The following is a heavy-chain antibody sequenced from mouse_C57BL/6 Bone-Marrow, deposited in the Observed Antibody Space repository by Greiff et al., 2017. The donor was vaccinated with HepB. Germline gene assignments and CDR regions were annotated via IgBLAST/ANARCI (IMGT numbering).Heavy chain of an antibody. CDR1: GFTFSSYG. CDR3: ARLGDDYFDY. J-gene: IGHJ2*01. Sequence: EVKVVESGGDLVKPGGSLKLSCAASGFTFSSYGMSWVRQTPDKRLEWVATISSGGSYTYYPDSVKGRFTISRDNAKNTLYLQMSSLKSEDTAMYYCARLGDDYFDYWGQGTTLTVSS. V-gene: IGHV5-6*01. CDR2: ISSGGSYT. D-gene: IGHD3-3*01.